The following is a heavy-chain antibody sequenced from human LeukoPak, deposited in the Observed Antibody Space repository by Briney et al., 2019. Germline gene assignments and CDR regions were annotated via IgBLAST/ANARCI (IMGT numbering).Heavy chain of an antibody. CDR2: INPNSGGP. CDR3: ARDPTYIVVVPAAIHYYYYMDV. V-gene: IGHV1-2*02. CDR1: GYTFTGYY. J-gene: IGHJ6*03. Sequence: ASVKVSCKASGYTFTGYYMHWVRQAPGQGLEWMGWINPNSGGPIYAQKFQGRVNMTWDTSISTTYMELRGLRSDDTAVYYCARDPTYIVVVPAAIHYYYYMDVWGKGTTVTVSS. D-gene: IGHD2-2*01.